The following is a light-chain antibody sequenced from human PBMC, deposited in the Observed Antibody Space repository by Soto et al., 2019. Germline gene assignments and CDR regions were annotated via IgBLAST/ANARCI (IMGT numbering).Light chain of an antibody. Sequence: EIVMTQSPATLSVSTGERATLSCRASQSVSSNLAWYQQKPGQAPRLLIYGASTRATGIPARFSGSGSGTEFTLTISSMQSADFSVYYCQQYNNWHTWTFGQGTKVEIK. J-gene: IGKJ1*01. CDR1: QSVSSN. CDR2: GAS. CDR3: QQYNNWHTWT. V-gene: IGKV3-15*01.